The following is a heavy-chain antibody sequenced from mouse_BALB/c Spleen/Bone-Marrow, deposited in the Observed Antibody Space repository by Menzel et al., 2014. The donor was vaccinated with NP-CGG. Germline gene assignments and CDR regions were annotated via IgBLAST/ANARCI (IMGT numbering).Heavy chain of an antibody. Sequence: VQLKESGAELVKPGASVKLSCTASGFNTKDTYMHWVKQRPEQGLEWIGRIDPANGNTKYDPKFQGKATITADTSSNTAYLQLSSLTSEDTAVYYCAKYGGLRYAMDYWDQGTSVTVSS. CDR1: GFNTKDTY. CDR2: IDPANGNT. V-gene: IGHV14-3*02. CDR3: AKYGGLRYAMDY. D-gene: IGHD2-4*01. J-gene: IGHJ4*01.